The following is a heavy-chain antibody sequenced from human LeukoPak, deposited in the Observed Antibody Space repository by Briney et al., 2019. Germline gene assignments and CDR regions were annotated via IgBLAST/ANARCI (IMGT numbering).Heavy chain of an antibody. Sequence: GGSLRLSCAASGFTFSSYSMNWVRQAPGKGLEWVSYISSSGSTISYADSVKGRFTISRDNAKNSLYLQMNSLRAEDTAVYYCASREYANAFDIWGQGTMVTVSS. CDR2: ISSSGSTI. CDR3: ASREYANAFDI. CDR1: GFTFSSYS. D-gene: IGHD2/OR15-2a*01. V-gene: IGHV3-48*04. J-gene: IGHJ3*02.